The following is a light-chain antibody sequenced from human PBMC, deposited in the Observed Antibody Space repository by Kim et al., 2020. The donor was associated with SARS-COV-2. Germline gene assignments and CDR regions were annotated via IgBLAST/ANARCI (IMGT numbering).Light chain of an antibody. Sequence: EVVLTQSPATLSVSPGERATLSCRASQSVGTNLAWYQQKPGQAPTVLIYDASTRASGFPARFRGSGSGTEFTLTISSLQSEDFAIYYCQQYDHWPPVTFGQGTKLEI. V-gene: IGKV3-15*01. CDR3: QQYDHWPPVT. CDR1: QSVGTN. CDR2: DAS. J-gene: IGKJ1*01.